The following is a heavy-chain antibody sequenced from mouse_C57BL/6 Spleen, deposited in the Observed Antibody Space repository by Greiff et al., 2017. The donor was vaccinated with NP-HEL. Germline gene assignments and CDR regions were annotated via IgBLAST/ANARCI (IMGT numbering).Heavy chain of an antibody. CDR2: IDPSDSYT. CDR1: GYTFTSYW. J-gene: IGHJ2*01. V-gene: IGHV1-69*01. D-gene: IGHD2-4*01. CDR3: ARREDYGYFDY. Sequence: QVQLQQPGAELVMPGASVKLSCKASGYTFTSYWMHWVKQRPGQGLEWIGEIDPSDSYTNYNQKFKGKSTLTVDKSSSTAYMQLSSLTSEDSAVYYCARREDYGYFDYWGQGTTLTVSS.